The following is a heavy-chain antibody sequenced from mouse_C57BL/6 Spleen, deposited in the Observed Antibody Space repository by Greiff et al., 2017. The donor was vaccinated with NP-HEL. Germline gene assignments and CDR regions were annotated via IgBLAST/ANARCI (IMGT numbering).Heavy chain of an antibody. D-gene: IGHD1-1*02. CDR2: IYPGSGST. V-gene: IGHV1-55*01. CDR3: ARRIVVLDAMDY. J-gene: IGHJ4*01. Sequence: VQLKQPGAELVKPGASVKMSCKASGYTFTSYWITWVKQRPGQGLEWIGDIYPGSGSTNYNEKFKSKATLTVDTSSSTAYMQLSSLTSEDSAVYYCARRIVVLDAMDYWGQGTSVTVAS. CDR1: GYTFTSYW.